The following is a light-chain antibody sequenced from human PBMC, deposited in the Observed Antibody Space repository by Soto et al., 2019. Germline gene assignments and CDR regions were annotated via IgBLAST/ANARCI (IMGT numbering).Light chain of an antibody. J-gene: IGKJ5*01. CDR3: QQRSNWPTIT. CDR2: GAS. Sequence: EILFTQSPGTLSLSPGERAALYCRASQSVSSSYLAWYQQKPGQSPRLLIYGASSRATGIPDRFSGSGSGTDFTLTISRLEPEDFAVYYCQQRSNWPTITFGQGTRLEIK. V-gene: IGKV3D-20*02. CDR1: QSVSSSY.